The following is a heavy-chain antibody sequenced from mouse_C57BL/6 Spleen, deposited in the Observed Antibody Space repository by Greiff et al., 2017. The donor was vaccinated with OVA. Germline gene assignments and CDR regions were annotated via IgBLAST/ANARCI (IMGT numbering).Heavy chain of an antibody. J-gene: IGHJ1*03. CDR2: FHPYNDDT. CDR3: ARSYYYGSSYSWYFDV. D-gene: IGHD1-1*01. CDR1: GYTFTTYP. V-gene: IGHV1-47*01. Sequence: VQLQQSGAELVKPGASVKMSCKASGYTFTTYPIEWMKQNHGKSLEWIGNFHPYNDDTKYNEKFKGKATLTVEKSSSTVYLELSRLTSDDSAVYYCARSYYYGSSYSWYFDVRGTGTTVTVSS.